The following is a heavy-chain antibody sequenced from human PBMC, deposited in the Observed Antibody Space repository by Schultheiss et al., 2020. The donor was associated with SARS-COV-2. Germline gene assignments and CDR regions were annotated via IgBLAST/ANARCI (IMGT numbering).Heavy chain of an antibody. J-gene: IGHJ4*02. V-gene: IGHV4-39*07. Sequence: SETLSLTCTVSGGSISSGDYYWSWIRQPPGKGLEWIGSVYYSGSTYYSPSLKSRVTMSVDTSKNQFSLRLSAVTAADTAVYYCARVARQLTLDYWGQGTLVTVSS. CDR3: ARVARQLTLDY. CDR1: GGSISSGDYY. CDR2: VYYSGST. D-gene: IGHD4/OR15-4a*01.